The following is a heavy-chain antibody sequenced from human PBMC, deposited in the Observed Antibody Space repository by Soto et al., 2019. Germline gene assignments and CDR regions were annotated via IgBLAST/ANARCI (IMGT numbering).Heavy chain of an antibody. J-gene: IGHJ4*02. CDR2: ISYDGSNK. CDR1: GFTFSSYG. Sequence: PGGSLRLSCAASGFTFSSYGMHWVRQAPGKGLEWVAVISYDGSNKYYADSVKGRFTISRDNSKNTLYLQMNSLRAEDTAVYYCAKDRALLLWFGSIQKWGQGTLVTVSS. V-gene: IGHV3-30*18. D-gene: IGHD3-10*01. CDR3: AKDRALLLWFGSIQK.